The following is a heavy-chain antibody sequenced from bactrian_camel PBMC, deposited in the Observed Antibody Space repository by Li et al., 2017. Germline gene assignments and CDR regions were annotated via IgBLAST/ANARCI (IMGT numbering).Heavy chain of an antibody. V-gene: IGHV3S55*01. D-gene: IGHD5*01. CDR3: ASSPLFNPALNSGGYTY. CDR2: ISYDGVP. Sequence: VQLVESGGGSVQAGGSLRLACTASGLIFDGSDMGWYRQAPGNECELVSAISYDGVPYYADPVKGRFTISQDNAKNILFLQMNSLKPEDTAMYYCASSPLFNPALNSGGYTYWGRGTQVTVS. J-gene: IGHJ4*01. CDR1: GLIFDGSD.